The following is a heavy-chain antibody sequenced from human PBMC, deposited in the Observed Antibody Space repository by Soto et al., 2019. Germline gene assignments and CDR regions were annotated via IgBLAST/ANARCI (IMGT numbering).Heavy chain of an antibody. CDR3: AKGGRQWLVTSAFNF. CDR2: VSHDGRNT. D-gene: IGHD6-19*01. Sequence: VQLVESGGGVVQPGRSLRLSCAASGFTFSDYAMHWVRQAPGKGLEWVAVVSHDGRNTHYADSVKGRFTISRDSSKTSVSLVMTSLRAGDTAFYFCAKGGRQWLVTSAFNFWGQGALVPVSS. J-gene: IGHJ4*02. CDR1: GFTFSDYA. V-gene: IGHV3-30*18.